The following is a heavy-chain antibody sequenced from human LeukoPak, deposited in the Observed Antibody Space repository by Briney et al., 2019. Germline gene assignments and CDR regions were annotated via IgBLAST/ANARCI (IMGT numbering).Heavy chain of an antibody. CDR2: IKQDGSEK. D-gene: IGHD3-22*01. J-gene: IGHJ4*02. CDR3: AGRIYDSSGYYFY. CDR1: GFTFSSYW. V-gene: IGHV3-7*01. Sequence: PGGSLRLSCAASGFTFSSYWMSWVRQAPGKGLEWVANIKQDGSEKYYVDSVKGRFTISRDNAKNSLYPQMKSLRAEDTAVYYCAGRIYDSSGYYFYWGQGTLITVSS.